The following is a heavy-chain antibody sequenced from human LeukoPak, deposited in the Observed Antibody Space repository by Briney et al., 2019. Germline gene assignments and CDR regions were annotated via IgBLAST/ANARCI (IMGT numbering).Heavy chain of an antibody. CDR2: IYSSGNT. D-gene: IGHD3-3*01. Sequence: PSETLSLTCTVSGGSISTTNYYWGWIRQPPGRDLEWIGSIYSSGNTYYNPSLESRVTISVDTSKNQLSLKLTSATAADTSVYYCARHSGLRSPFDPWGQGTLVAVSS. J-gene: IGHJ5*02. CDR3: ARHSGLRSPFDP. CDR1: GGSISTTNYY. V-gene: IGHV4-39*01.